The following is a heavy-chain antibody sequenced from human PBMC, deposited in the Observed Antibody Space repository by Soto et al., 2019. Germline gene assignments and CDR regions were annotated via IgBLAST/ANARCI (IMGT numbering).Heavy chain of an antibody. CDR1: GFTFSVSY. D-gene: IGHD5-12*01. J-gene: IGHJ4*02. CDR3: ESLGSGDYGGYVGSDY. Sequence: EVQLVESGGGLVQPGGSLRLSCAASGFTFSVSYMTWVRQAPGKGLEWVATIKEDGSEKYYVDSVRGRFTISRDNAKESLYLQMSSLRAEDTALYYCESLGSGDYGGYVGSDYWGQGTLVTVSS. V-gene: IGHV3-7*05. CDR2: IKEDGSEK.